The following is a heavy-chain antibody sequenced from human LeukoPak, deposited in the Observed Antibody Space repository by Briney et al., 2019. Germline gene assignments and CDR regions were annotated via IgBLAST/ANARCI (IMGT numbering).Heavy chain of an antibody. CDR2: INHSGST. V-gene: IGHV4-34*01. CDR1: GGPFSGYY. CDR3: ARAKQQLVDDAFDI. J-gene: IGHJ3*02. D-gene: IGHD6-13*01. Sequence: PSETLSLTCAVYGGPFSGYYWIWIRQPPGKGLEWIGEINHSGSTNYNPSLKSRVTISVDTSKIQFSLKLSSVTAADTAVYYCARAKQQLVDDAFDIWGQGTMVTVSS.